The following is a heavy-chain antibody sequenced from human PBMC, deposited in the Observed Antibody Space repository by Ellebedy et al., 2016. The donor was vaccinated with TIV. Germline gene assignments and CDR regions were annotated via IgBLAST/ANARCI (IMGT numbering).Heavy chain of an antibody. Sequence: MPSETLSLTCAVSGGSISSSNWWSWVRQPPGKGLEWIGEIYHSGSTNYNPSLKSRVTISVDKSKNQFSLKLSSVTAADTAAYYCARGLEWFFAFDIWGQGTMVTVSS. CDR1: GGSISSSNW. CDR3: ARGLEWFFAFDI. V-gene: IGHV4-4*02. J-gene: IGHJ3*02. D-gene: IGHD3-3*01. CDR2: IYHSGST.